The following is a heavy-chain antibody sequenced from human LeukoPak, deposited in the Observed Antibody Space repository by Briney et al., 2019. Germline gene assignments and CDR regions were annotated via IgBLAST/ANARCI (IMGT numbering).Heavy chain of an antibody. CDR3: AREWWELLRNDAFDI. Sequence: ASVKVSCKASGGTFSSYAISWVRQAPGQGLEWMGRIIPIFGTANYAQKFQGRVTITTDESTSTAYMELSSLRSEDTAVYYCAREWWELLRNDAFDIWGQGTTVTVSS. V-gene: IGHV1-69*05. CDR2: IIPIFGTA. CDR1: GGTFSSYA. D-gene: IGHD1-26*01. J-gene: IGHJ3*02.